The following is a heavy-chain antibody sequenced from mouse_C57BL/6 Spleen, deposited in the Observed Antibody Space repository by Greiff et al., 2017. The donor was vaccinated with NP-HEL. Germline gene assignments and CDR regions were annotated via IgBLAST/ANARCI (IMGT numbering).Heavy chain of an antibody. CDR2: IDPSDSYT. Sequence: VQLQQPGAELVMPGASVKLSCKASGYTFTSYWMHWVKQRPGQGLEWIGEIDPSDSYTNYNQKFKGKSTLTVDKSSSTAYMQLSSLTSEDSAVYYCAIRGGYFDYWGQGTTLTVSS. CDR1: GYTFTSYW. CDR3: AIRGGYFDY. V-gene: IGHV1-69*01. D-gene: IGHD2-12*01. J-gene: IGHJ2*01.